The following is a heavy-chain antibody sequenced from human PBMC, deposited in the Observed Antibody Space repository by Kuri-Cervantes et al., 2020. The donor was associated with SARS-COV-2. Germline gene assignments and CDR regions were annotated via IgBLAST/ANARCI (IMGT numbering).Heavy chain of an antibody. D-gene: IGHD2-2*01. J-gene: IGHJ4*02. CDR3: AKDEGDIVVVPAATGY. CDR1: GFTFSSYA. V-gene: IGHV3-64*01. Sequence: LSLTCAASGFTFSSYAMHWVRQAPGKGLEYVSAISSNGGSTYYANSVKGRFTISRDNSKNTLYLQMNSLRAGDTAVYYCAKDEGDIVVVPAATGYWGQGTLVTVSS. CDR2: ISSNGGST.